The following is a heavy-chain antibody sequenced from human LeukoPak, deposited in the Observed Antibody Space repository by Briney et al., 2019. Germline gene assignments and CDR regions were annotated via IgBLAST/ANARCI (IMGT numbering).Heavy chain of an antibody. V-gene: IGHV4-59*01. CDR3: ARARPSQAARRMMYYFDY. CDR2: IYYSGST. D-gene: IGHD6-6*01. Sequence: NPSETLSLTCTVSGGSISSYYWSWIRQPPGKGLEWIGYIYYSGSTNYNPSLKSRVTISVDTSKNQFSLKLSSVTAADTAVYYCARARPSQAARRMMYYFDYWGQGTLVTVSS. CDR1: GGSISSYY. J-gene: IGHJ4*02.